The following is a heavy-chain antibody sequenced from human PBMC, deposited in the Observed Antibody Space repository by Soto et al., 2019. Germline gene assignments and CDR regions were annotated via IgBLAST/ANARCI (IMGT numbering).Heavy chain of an antibody. J-gene: IGHJ4*02. D-gene: IGHD4-17*01. CDR3: ARDDYAKTQDY. Sequence: EVQLVESGGGLVQPGGSLRLSCAASGFTFSSYWMHWVRQAPWKGLVWVSRINSDGSSTSYADSVKGRFTISRDNAKNTLYLQMNSLSAEEKAVYYCARDDYAKTQDYWCQGTLVTVSS. V-gene: IGHV3-74*01. CDR2: INSDGSST. CDR1: GFTFSSYW.